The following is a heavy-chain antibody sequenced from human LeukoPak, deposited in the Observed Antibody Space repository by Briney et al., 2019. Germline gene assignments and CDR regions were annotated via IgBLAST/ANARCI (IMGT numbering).Heavy chain of an antibody. CDR3: ARLKNYGDYGY. CDR2: FDPEDGET. D-gene: IGHD4-17*01. V-gene: IGHV1-24*01. CDR1: GYTLTELS. Sequence: GASVKVSCKVSGYTLTELSMHWVRQAPGKGLEWMGGFDPEDGETIYAQKFQGRVTMTTDTFTSIAYMELRSLTSDDTAVYYCARLKNYGDYGYWGQGTLVTVSS. J-gene: IGHJ4*02.